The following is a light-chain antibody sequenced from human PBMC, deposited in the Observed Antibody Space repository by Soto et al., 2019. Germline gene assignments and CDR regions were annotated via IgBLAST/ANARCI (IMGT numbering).Light chain of an antibody. CDR3: QQSYTTPLT. CDR1: QSIGGF. CDR2: AAS. V-gene: IGKV1-39*01. Sequence: DIQMTQSPSSLSVSVGDRVTITCRASQSIGGFLNWYQQKLGKAPKLLIYAASSLQSGVPSRFSGSGSGTDFTLTISSLQSEDFATYYCQQSYTTPLTFGGGTKVEI. J-gene: IGKJ4*01.